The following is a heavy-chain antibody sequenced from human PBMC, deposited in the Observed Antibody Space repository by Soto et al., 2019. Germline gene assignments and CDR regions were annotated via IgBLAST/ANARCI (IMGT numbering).Heavy chain of an antibody. CDR2: TSYDGNNE. CDR3: AKDKGVFNWANSYFDY. V-gene: IGHV3-30*18. J-gene: IGHJ4*02. CDR1: GFTFSNYG. Sequence: GGSLRLSFAASGFTFSNYGMHWVRQAPGKGLEWVALTSYDGNNEYYTDSVKGRFTISRDNSKNTPFLQMNSPRPEDTAVYYCAKDKGVFNWANSYFDYWGQGVLVSVSS. D-gene: IGHD1-1*01.